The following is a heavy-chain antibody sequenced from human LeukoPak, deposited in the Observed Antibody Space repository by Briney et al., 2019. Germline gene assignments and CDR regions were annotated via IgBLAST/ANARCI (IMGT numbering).Heavy chain of an antibody. V-gene: IGHV3-7*01. D-gene: IGHD2-8*01. CDR2: IREDGSQK. CDR3: ARGPTNGQAFDY. CDR1: GFTFSSSW. Sequence: GGSLRLSCAAPGFTFSSSWMTWVRQAPGKGLEWVASIREDGSQKSAVDSVRGRFTIARDNAKNSVYLQMDSLRAEDTAVYYCARGPTNGQAFDYWDQGTLVSVSS. J-gene: IGHJ4*02.